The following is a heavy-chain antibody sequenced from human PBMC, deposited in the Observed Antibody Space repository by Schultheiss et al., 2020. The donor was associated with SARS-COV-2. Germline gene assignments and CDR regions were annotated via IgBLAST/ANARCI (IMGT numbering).Heavy chain of an antibody. CDR1: GFTFSNAW. J-gene: IGHJ6*02. CDR3: ARDLRLRRSGWLANYYYYYGMDV. V-gene: IGHV3-48*01. CDR2: ISSSSSTI. D-gene: IGHD6-19*01. Sequence: GGSLRLSCAASGFTFSNAWMSWVRQAPGKGLEWVSYISSSSSTIYYADSVKGRFTISRDNAKNSLYLQMNSLRAEDTAVYYCARDLRLRRSGWLANYYYYYGMDVWGQGTTVTVS.